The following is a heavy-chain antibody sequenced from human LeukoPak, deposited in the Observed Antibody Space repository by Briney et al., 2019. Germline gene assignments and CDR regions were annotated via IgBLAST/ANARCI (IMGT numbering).Heavy chain of an antibody. J-gene: IGHJ4*02. V-gene: IGHV1-2*06. CDR2: INPNSGGT. D-gene: IGHD6-13*01. CDR1: GYTFIGYH. CDR3: ASPDSSSWYRLDY. Sequence: GASVKVSCKASGYTFIGYHMHWVRQAPGQGLGWMGRINPNSGGTNYAQKFQGRVTMTRDTSISTAYMELSRLRSDDTAVYYCASPDSSSWYRLDYWGQGTLVTVSS.